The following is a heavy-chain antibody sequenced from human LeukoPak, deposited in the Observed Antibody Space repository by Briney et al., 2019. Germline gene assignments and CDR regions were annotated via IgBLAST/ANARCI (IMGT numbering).Heavy chain of an antibody. CDR1: GFSFSDYS. J-gene: IGHJ4*02. Sequence: GGSLRLSCAASGFSFSDYSMNWVRQAPGKGLEWVSYISSSSSTIYYAVSVKGRSTISRDNAKNSLYLQMDSLRAEDTAVYYCARDRDSIYPGGPFDYWGQGTLVTVSS. CDR3: ARDRDSIYPGGPFDY. V-gene: IGHV3-48*01. D-gene: IGHD3-16*01. CDR2: ISSSSSTI.